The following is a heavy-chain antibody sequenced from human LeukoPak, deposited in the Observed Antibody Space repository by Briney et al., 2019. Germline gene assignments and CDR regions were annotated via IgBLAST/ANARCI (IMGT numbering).Heavy chain of an antibody. Sequence: SETLSLTCAVSGGSIGASINSPNWWSWVRQPPGKGLVWIGDIFHSGTTNYNPSLKSRVTMSVDKSKNQFSLNLTSVTAADTAVYFCARAPRAYCTTTGSCFQDYWGQGTLVTVSS. V-gene: IGHV4-4*02. J-gene: IGHJ4*02. CDR3: ARAPRAYCTTTGSCFQDY. CDR1: GGSIGASINSPNW. CDR2: IFHSGTT. D-gene: IGHD2-2*01.